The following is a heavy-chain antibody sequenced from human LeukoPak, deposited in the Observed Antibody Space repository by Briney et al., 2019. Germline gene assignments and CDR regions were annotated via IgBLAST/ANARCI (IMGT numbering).Heavy chain of an antibody. Sequence: SETLSLTCTISGGSLGRYYWSWIRQPPGKGLEWIGFIYYNGSTKYNPFLKSRVTISVDTSKNQFSLKLTSVTSADTAVYYCARDSTSMGDFDYWGQGTLVTASS. D-gene: IGHD5-18*01. CDR2: IYYNGST. J-gene: IGHJ4*02. CDR1: GGSLGRYY. CDR3: ARDSTSMGDFDY. V-gene: IGHV4-59*01.